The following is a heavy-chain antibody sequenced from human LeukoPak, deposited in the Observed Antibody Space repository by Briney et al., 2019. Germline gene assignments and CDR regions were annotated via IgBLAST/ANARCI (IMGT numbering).Heavy chain of an antibody. CDR1: GGSISSSSYY. D-gene: IGHD5-18*01. V-gene: IGHV4-61*02. CDR3: ARVTQLSFDY. J-gene: IGHJ4*02. Sequence: SETLSLTCTVSGGSISSSSYYWSWIRQPAGKGLEWIGRIYTSGSTNYNPSLKSRVTISIDTSKNQFSLKLSSVTAADTAVYYCARVTQLSFDYWGQGTLVTVSS. CDR2: IYTSGST.